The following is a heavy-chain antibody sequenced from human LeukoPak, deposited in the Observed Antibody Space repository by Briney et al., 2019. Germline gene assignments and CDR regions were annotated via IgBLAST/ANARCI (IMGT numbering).Heavy chain of an antibody. J-gene: IGHJ5*02. CDR3: ARVVRRVVVVPAANNWFDP. D-gene: IGHD2-2*01. Sequence: ASVKVSCKSSGYTFTAYYIHWVRQAPGQGLEWLGWINPNSGGTNYAQNFQGWVTMTRDTSITTAYMELSRLRSDDTAVYYCARVVRRVVVVPAANNWFDPWGQGTLVTVSS. V-gene: IGHV1-2*04. CDR1: GYTFTAYY. CDR2: INPNSGGT.